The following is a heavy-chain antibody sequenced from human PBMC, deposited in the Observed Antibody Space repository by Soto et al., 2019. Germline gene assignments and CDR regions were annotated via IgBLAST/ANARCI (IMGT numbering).Heavy chain of an antibody. J-gene: IGHJ4*02. CDR3: ARGRYSGSFDY. CDR1: GGSISTYY. Sequence: QVQLQESGPGLVKPSETLSLTCTVSGGSISTYYWRWIRQPPGKGLEWIGNIYSSGDTKYNPSLKSRVTLSIDTSKSQFSLRLSSVTAADTAVFYCARGRYSGSFDYWGQGSLVTVSS. CDR2: IYSSGDT. V-gene: IGHV4-59*01. D-gene: IGHD1-26*01.